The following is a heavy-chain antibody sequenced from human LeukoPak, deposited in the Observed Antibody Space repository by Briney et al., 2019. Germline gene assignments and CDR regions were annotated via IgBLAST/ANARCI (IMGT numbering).Heavy chain of an antibody. V-gene: IGHV4-61*02. CDR1: GGSISSGGYY. CDR3: ARAYYDFWSGYLGRGNDNWFDP. D-gene: IGHD3-3*01. Sequence: SETLSLTCTVSGGSISSGGYYWSWIRQHPGKGLEWIGRIYTSGSTNYNPSLKSRVTISVDTSKNQFSLKLSSVTAADTAVYYCARAYYDFWSGYLGRGNDNWFDPWGQGTLVTVSS. CDR2: IYTSGST. J-gene: IGHJ5*02.